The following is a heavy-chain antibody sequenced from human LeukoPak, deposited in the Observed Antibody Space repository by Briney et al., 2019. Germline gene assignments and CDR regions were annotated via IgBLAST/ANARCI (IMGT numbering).Heavy chain of an antibody. CDR2: ISAYNDDT. CDR1: GYAFTNYG. Sequence: ASVKVSCKTSGYAFTNYGITWVRQAPGQGLEWMGWISAYNDDTNSAQKLQGRVTMTTDTSTSTAYMELRSLRSDDTAVYYCARGPYYYDSRGYYLYYFDYWGQGTLVTVSS. V-gene: IGHV1-18*01. D-gene: IGHD3-22*01. CDR3: ARGPYYYDSRGYYLYYFDY. J-gene: IGHJ4*02.